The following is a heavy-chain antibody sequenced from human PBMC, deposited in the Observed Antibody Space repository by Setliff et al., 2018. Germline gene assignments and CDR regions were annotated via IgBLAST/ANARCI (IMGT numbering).Heavy chain of an antibody. CDR3: TRDFLGATASFDI. Sequence: ASVKVSCKASGYTFTSYAFSWVRQAPGQGLEWMGWINAGNGNTKYSQKFQGRVTITRDTSASTVFLELSTLRSEDTAVYYCTRDFLGATASFDIWGQGTMVTVSS. V-gene: IGHV1-3*01. CDR1: GYTFTSYA. J-gene: IGHJ3*02. CDR2: INAGNGNT. D-gene: IGHD3-3*01.